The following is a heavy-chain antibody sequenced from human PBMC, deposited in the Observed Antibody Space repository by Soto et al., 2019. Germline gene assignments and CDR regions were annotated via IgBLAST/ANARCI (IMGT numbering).Heavy chain of an antibody. V-gene: IGHV3-30-3*01. CDR2: ISYDGSNK. J-gene: IGHJ6*02. Sequence: PGGSLRLSCAASGFTFSSYAMYWVRQAPGKGLEWVAVISYDGSNKYYADSVKGRFTISRDNSKNTLYLQMNSLRAEDTAVYYCARACGYSSSWYVFDYYYYGMDVWGQGTTVTVSS. D-gene: IGHD6-13*01. CDR1: GFTFSSYA. CDR3: ARACGYSSSWYVFDYYYYGMDV.